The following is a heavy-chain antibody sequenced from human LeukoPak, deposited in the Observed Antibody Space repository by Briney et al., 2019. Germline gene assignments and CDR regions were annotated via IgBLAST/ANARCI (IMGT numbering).Heavy chain of an antibody. CDR2: ISSSGGST. Sequence: GGSLRLSCAASGFTFSSYAMSWARQAPGKGLEWVSAISSSGGSTDYADSVKCRFNISKDNSKNTLYLQMNSLGAEDTAVYYCAKDMSSGYYRYYFDYWGQGTLVTVSS. J-gene: IGHJ4*02. D-gene: IGHD3-22*01. CDR3: AKDMSSGYYRYYFDY. V-gene: IGHV3-23*01. CDR1: GFTFSSYA.